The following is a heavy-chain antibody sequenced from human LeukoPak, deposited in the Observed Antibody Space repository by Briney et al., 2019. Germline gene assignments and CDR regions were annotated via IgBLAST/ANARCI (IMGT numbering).Heavy chain of an antibody. Sequence: ASVKVSCKVSGYSLIEVAMHWVRQAPGKGLEWVGSFDPEDGEDGETHYAQKFEGIGTITEDASTDTAYMELTSLSPEDTALYYCAMTDRYAGRPFDYWGQGTLVTVSS. J-gene: IGHJ4*02. CDR2: FDPEDGEDGET. CDR1: GYSLIEVA. D-gene: IGHD3-9*01. CDR3: AMTDRYAGRPFDY. V-gene: IGHV1-24*01.